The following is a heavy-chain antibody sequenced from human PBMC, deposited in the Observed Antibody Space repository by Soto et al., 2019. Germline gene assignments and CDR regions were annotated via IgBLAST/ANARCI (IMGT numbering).Heavy chain of an antibody. CDR2: KHHSGRT. CDR3: ARHNFYSMDV. J-gene: IGHJ6*02. Sequence: QVQLQESGPGLVNPSGTLSLTCAVSGGSISSNNWWSWVRQPPGKGLEWIGEKHHSGRTNNNPSLKSRVTISVDQSKNQLSLILTSVTAADTAVYFCARHNFYSMDVWGQGTTVTVSS. D-gene: IGHD1-1*01. CDR1: GGSISSNNW. V-gene: IGHV4-4*02.